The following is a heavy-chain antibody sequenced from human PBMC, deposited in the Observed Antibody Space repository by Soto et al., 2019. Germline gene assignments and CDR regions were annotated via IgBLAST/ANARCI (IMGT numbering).Heavy chain of an antibody. CDR1: GGSFSGYY. CDR2: INHSGST. Sequence: TLSLPCAVYGGSFSGYYWSWIRQPPGKGLEWIGEINHSGSTNYNPSLKSRVTISVDTSKNQFSLKLSSVTAADTAVYYCARGSWRRYYDFWSGYYKLGWFDPWGQGTLVTVSS. CDR3: ARGSWRRYYDFWSGYYKLGWFDP. J-gene: IGHJ5*02. V-gene: IGHV4-34*01. D-gene: IGHD3-3*01.